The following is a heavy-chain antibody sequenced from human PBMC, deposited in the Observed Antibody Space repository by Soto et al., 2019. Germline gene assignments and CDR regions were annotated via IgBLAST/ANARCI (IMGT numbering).Heavy chain of an antibody. V-gene: IGHV6-1*01. CDR1: GDSVSSSSAA. D-gene: IGHD6-6*01. Sequence: PSQTLSLTCAISGDSVSSSSAAWNWIRQSPSRGLEWLGRTYYRSRWYNDYAVSVKSRITINTDTSKNQFSLQLNSVTPEDTAVYFCAGEKIRSSGGFDPRGQGTLVTVS. J-gene: IGHJ5*02. CDR2: TYYRSRWYN. CDR3: AGEKIRSSGGFDP.